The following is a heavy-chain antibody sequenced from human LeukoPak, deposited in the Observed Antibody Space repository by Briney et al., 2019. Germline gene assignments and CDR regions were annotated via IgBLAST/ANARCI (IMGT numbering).Heavy chain of an antibody. CDR1: GFTFSSYE. Sequence: GGSLRLSCASSGFTFSSYEMDWVRQVPGKGLEWTSYISSSGGTIYYADFVKGRFTISRDNARNSLSLQMNSLRAEDTAVYYCARGSKDQDFWSGRRDFYFAMDVWGQGTTITVSS. V-gene: IGHV3-48*03. D-gene: IGHD3-3*01. CDR3: ARGSKDQDFWSGRRDFYFAMDV. CDR2: ISSSGGTI. J-gene: IGHJ6*02.